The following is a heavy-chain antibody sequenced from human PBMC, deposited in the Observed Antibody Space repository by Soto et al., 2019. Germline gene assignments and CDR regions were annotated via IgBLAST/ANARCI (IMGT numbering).Heavy chain of an antibody. CDR1: GFTFSNYA. CDR3: AKFFVETGSNSGWPLSLHY. V-gene: IGHV3-23*01. Sequence: EVQLLESGGGLVQPGRSLRLSCAASGFTFSNYAMSWVRQAPGQGLDWVSAISGSGGTTYYADSVKGRFTISRDNSKNTLFLQMNSLRAEDAAVYYCAKFFVETGSNSGWPLSLHYWGQGTLVTVSS. CDR2: ISGSGGTT. J-gene: IGHJ4*02. D-gene: IGHD6-25*01.